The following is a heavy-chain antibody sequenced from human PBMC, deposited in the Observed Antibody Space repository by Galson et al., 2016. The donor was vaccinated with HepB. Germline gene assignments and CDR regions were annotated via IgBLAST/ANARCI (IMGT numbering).Heavy chain of an antibody. CDR3: ARITVQQWLSGRYGMDV. D-gene: IGHD6-19*01. J-gene: IGHJ6*02. Sequence: PALVKPTQTLTLTCTVSGFSLSNARMGVSWIRQPPGKALEWLAHIFSNDEKSYSTSLNSRLTISKDISKSQVVLTMTNMDPVDTATYYCARITVQQWLSGRYGMDVWGQGTTVTVSS. CDR2: IFSNDEK. V-gene: IGHV2-26*01. CDR1: GFSLSNARMG.